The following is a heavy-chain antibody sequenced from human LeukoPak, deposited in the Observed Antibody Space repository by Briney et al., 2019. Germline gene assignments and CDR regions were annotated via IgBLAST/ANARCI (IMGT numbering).Heavy chain of an antibody. CDR1: GFGFSNYS. D-gene: IGHD1-26*01. CDR3: AREKRGAAFDV. Sequence: GGSLRLSCAASGFGFSNYSMSWVSQPPGKGLEWVANIKQDGSERYYVDSVKGRFTISRDNAKNSLYVQMNSLRPEDTAVYYCAREKRGAAFDVWGQGTMVTVSS. CDR2: IKQDGSER. V-gene: IGHV3-7*01. J-gene: IGHJ3*01.